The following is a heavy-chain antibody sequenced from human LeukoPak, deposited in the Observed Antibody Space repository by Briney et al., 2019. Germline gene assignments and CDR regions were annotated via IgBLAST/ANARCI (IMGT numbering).Heavy chain of an antibody. V-gene: IGHV4-61*02. Sequence: PSETLSLTCTVSGGSISSGSYYWSWIRQPAGKGLERIGRMYASGTTNYNPSLKTRVTTSVDTSENQFSLKLSSVTAADTAVYYCARGSGWYGAFDVWGQGTMVTVSS. CDR3: ARGSGWYGAFDV. D-gene: IGHD6-19*01. J-gene: IGHJ3*01. CDR2: MYASGTT. CDR1: GGSISSGSYY.